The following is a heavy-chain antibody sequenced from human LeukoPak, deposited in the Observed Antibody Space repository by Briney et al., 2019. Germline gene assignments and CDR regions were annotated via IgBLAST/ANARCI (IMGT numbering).Heavy chain of an antibody. CDR1: GFTFSTYS. D-gene: IGHD3-16*02. V-gene: IGHV3-21*01. CDR2: ISSSSSYI. CDR3: ASLSVIDP. J-gene: IGHJ5*02. Sequence: PGGSLRLSCAASGFTFSTYSMNWVRQAPGKGLEWVSSISSSSSYIYYADSVKGRFTISRDNAKNSLYLQMNSLRADDTAVYYCASLSVIDPWGQGTLVTVSS.